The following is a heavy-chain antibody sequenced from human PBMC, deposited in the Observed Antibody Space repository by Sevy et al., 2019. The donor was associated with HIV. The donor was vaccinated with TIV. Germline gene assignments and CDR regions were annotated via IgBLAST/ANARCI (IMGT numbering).Heavy chain of an antibody. CDR3: SRGTLSYYSGARACGYPDFAW. V-gene: IGHV1-46*01. D-gene: IGHD3-22*01. J-gene: IGHJ4*02. Sequence: AAVKVSCKASGYTFTNNYMHWVWRAPGLGLEWMGLINPSDGTTRFAQRLQGRLTMTTDTATSTVFMELSSLRSDDTAVYYCSRGTLSYYSGARACGYPDFAWWGQGTKVTVSS. CDR1: GYTFTNNY. CDR2: INPSDGTT.